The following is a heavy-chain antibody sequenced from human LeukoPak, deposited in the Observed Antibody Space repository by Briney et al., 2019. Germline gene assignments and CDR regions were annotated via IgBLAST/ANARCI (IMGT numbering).Heavy chain of an antibody. CDR3: ARSVTGTPRSFDY. J-gene: IGHJ4*02. CDR1: GGTFSSYA. Sequence: SVKVSCKASGGTFSSYAISWVRQAPGQGLEWMGGIIPIFGTANYAQKFQGRVTITADESTSTAYMELSSLRSEDTAVYYCARSVTGTPRSFDYWGQGTLVTVSS. V-gene: IGHV1-69*13. D-gene: IGHD1-7*01. CDR2: IIPIFGTA.